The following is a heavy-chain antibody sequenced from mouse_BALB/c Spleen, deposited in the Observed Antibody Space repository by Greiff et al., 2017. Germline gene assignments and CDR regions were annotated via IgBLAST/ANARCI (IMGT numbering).Heavy chain of an antibody. J-gene: IGHJ2*01. CDR2: ISSGGST. CDR3: ARGITTVVATDY. Sequence: EVKLVESGGGLVKPGGSLKLSCAASGFTFSSYAMSWVRQTPEKRLEWVASISSGGSTYYPDSVKGRFTISRDNARNILYLQMSSLRSEDTAMYYCARGITTVVATDYWGQGTTLTVSS. D-gene: IGHD1-1*01. CDR1: GFTFSSYA. V-gene: IGHV5-6-5*01.